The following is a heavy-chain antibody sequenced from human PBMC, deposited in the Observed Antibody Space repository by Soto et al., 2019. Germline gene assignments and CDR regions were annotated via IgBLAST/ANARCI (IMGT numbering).Heavy chain of an antibody. CDR2: IDSSGENT. CDR1: AFTFTSYY. V-gene: IGHV1-46*01. J-gene: IGHJ4*02. D-gene: IGHD5-18*01. Sequence: QVQLVQSGAEGKKPGASVIVSCKASAFTFTSYYLHWVRQAPGQGLEWMGIIDSSGENTNYAQKFLGRVTVTRDTSTSTVYMELSSLRSEDTAVYYCARDKGFSYGPGTDDWGQGTLVTVSS. CDR3: ARDKGFSYGPGTDD.